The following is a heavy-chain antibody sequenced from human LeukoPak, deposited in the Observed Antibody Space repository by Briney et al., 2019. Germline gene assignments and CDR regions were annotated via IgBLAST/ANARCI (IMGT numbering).Heavy chain of an antibody. D-gene: IGHD3-9*01. V-gene: IGHV4-34*01. Sequence: SETLSLTCAVYGGSFSGYYWSWIRQPPGKGLEWIGEINHSGSTNYNPSLKSRVTISVDTSKNQFSLKLSSVTAADTAVYYCARGGRIDWLSLFDYWGQGTLVTVSS. CDR3: ARGGRIDWLSLFDY. J-gene: IGHJ4*02. CDR1: GGSFSGYY. CDR2: INHSGST.